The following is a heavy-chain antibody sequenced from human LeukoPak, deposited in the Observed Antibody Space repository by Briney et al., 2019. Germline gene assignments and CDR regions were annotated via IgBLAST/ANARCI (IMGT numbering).Heavy chain of an antibody. CDR1: GFTFGDYA. V-gene: IGHV3-49*04. Sequence: GRSLRLSCSTSGFTFGDYAMSWVRQAPGKGLEWVGFIQAKAYGGATKYAASVNGSFSISRDDSQSIANLQMNDLKTEDTAVYYCTRAPHPRCSSSGCYLDYWGQGTLVTVSS. D-gene: IGHD2-2*01. CDR3: TRAPHPRCSSSGCYLDY. J-gene: IGHJ4*02. CDR2: IQAKAYGGAT.